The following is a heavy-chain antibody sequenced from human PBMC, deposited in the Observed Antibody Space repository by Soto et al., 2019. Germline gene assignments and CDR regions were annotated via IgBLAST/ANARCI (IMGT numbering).Heavy chain of an antibody. CDR2: IIPIFGTA. V-gene: IGHV1-69*06. Sequence: QVQLVQSGAEVKKPGSSVKVSCKASGGTFSSYAISWVRQAPGQGLEWMGGIIPIFGTANYAQKFQGRVTITADKSTSTAYMELSSLRSEDTAVYYCARTDYYDSSGYYSYCFDYWGQGTLVTVSS. CDR1: GGTFSSYA. J-gene: IGHJ4*02. CDR3: ARTDYYDSSGYYSYCFDY. D-gene: IGHD3-22*01.